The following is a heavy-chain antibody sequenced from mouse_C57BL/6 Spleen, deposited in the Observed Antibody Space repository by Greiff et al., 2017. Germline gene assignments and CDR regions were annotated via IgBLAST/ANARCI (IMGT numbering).Heavy chain of an antibody. CDR2: FHPNSGST. CDR1: GYTFTSYW. CDR3: ARNYYGSSPWFAY. Sequence: QVQLQQPGAELVKPGASVKLSCKASGYTFTSYWMHWVKQRPGQGLEWIGMFHPNSGSTNYNEKFKSKATLTVDKSSSTAYMQLSSLTSEDSAVYYCARNYYGSSPWFAYWGQGTLVTVSA. V-gene: IGHV1-64*01. J-gene: IGHJ3*01. D-gene: IGHD1-1*01.